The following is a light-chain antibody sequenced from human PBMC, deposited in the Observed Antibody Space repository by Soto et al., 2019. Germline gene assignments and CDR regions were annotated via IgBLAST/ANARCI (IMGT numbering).Light chain of an antibody. V-gene: IGKV1-39*01. CDR3: QQSYGIPPVT. J-gene: IGKJ4*01. CDR1: QSISTY. CDR2: AAS. Sequence: DIQMTQSPSSLSASVGDRVTITCRASQSISTYLNWYQQKPGKVPKLLIYAASSLQSGVPSRFSGSGSGTDFTLTISSLQPEDFATYYCQQSYGIPPVTFGGGTKVDIK.